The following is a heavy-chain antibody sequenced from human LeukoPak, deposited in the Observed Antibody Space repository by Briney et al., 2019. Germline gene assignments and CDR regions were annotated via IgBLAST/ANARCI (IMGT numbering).Heavy chain of an antibody. CDR2: ISAGGGST. J-gene: IGHJ4*02. CDR1: GFTFSNYA. Sequence: PGGSLRLSCEASGFTFSNYAMNWVRQAPGKGLEWVSGISAGGGSTYYADSVKGRFTISRDNSKNTLYLQMNSLRAEDTAVYYCAREALGGYDSYYFDYWGQGTLVTVSS. D-gene: IGHD5-12*01. CDR3: AREALGGYDSYYFDY. V-gene: IGHV3-23*01.